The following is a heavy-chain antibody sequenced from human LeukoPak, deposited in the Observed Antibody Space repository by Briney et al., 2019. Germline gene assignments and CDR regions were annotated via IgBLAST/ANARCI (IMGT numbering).Heavy chain of an antibody. CDR2: ISYDGSNK. J-gene: IGHJ5*02. D-gene: IGHD3-22*01. V-gene: IGHV3-30*14. CDR3: ARVLAGPYYYDSSGYPRFDP. CDR1: GFTFSSYA. Sequence: GRSLRLSCAASGFTFSSYAMHWVRQAPGKGLEWAAVISYDGSNKYYADSVKGRFTISRDNSKNTLYLQMNSLRAEDTAVYYCARVLAGPYYYDSSGYPRFDPWGQGTLVTVSS.